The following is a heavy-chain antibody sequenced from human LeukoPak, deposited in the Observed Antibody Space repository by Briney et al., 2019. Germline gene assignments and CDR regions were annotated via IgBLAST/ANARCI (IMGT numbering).Heavy chain of an antibody. CDR3: VRGTGY. V-gene: IGHV3-64D*06. Sequence: GGSLRLSCSVSGFTFSTYVMHWVRHAPGKGLEYVSAISSNGDNTHYADSVKGRFTISRDNSKNTLYLQMSSLRADDTAVYYCVRGTGYWGQGTLVTVSS. CDR2: ISSNGDNT. J-gene: IGHJ4*02. CDR1: GFTFSTYV.